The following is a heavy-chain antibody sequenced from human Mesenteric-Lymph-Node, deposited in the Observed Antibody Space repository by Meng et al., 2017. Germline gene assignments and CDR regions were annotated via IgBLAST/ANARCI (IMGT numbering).Heavy chain of an antibody. CDR3: ARGQKGYFDL. Sequence: QVQPQESGPGLVNPSQTLSLTFTVSGGSIRSGDYYWSWIRQPPGKGLEWSGHIYNSGSTYYNPSLKSRITISVDTSKNQFSLKLSSVTAADTAVYYCARGQKGYFDLWGRGTLVTVSS. J-gene: IGHJ2*01. V-gene: IGHV4-30-4*01. CDR2: IYNSGST. CDR1: GGSIRSGDYY.